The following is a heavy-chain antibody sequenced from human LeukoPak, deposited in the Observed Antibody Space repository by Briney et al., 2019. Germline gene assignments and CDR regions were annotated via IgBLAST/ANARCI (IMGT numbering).Heavy chain of an antibody. CDR1: GGSISSGDYY. CDR3: ARDRGYSSGWSFDY. CDR2: IYYSGST. Sequence: PSETLSLTCTVSGGSISSGDYYWSWIRQPPGKGLEWIGYIYYSGSTYYNPSLKSRVTISVDTSKNQFSLELSSVTAADTAVYYCARDRGYSSGWSFDYWGQGTLVTVSS. D-gene: IGHD6-19*01. J-gene: IGHJ4*02. V-gene: IGHV4-30-4*08.